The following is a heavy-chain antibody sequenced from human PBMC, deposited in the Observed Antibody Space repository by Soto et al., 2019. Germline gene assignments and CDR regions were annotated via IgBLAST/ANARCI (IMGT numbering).Heavy chain of an antibody. CDR1: GGSISSGGYY. D-gene: IGHD3-10*01. CDR3: AGQPTAGSYYDLGSYYYYYAMDV. CDR2: IYYSGST. Sequence: SETLSLTCTVSGGSISSGGYYWSWIRQHPGKGLEWIGYIYYSGSTYYNPSLKSRVTISVDTSKNQFSLKLSSVTAADTAVYYCAGQPTAGSYYDLGSYYYYYAMDVRGQGTTVTVSS. V-gene: IGHV4-31*03. J-gene: IGHJ6*02.